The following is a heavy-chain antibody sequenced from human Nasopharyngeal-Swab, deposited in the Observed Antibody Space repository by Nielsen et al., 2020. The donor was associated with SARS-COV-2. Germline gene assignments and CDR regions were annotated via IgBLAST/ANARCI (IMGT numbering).Heavy chain of an antibody. CDR3: ARASDYFDY. Sequence: GESLKISCAASGFTFSSYSMNWVRQAPGKGLEWVSSISSSSYIYYADSVKGRFTISRDNAKNSLYLQMNSLRAEDTAVYYCARASDYFDYWGQGTLVTVSS. CDR1: GFTFSSYS. CDR2: ISSSSYI. V-gene: IGHV3-21*04. J-gene: IGHJ4*02.